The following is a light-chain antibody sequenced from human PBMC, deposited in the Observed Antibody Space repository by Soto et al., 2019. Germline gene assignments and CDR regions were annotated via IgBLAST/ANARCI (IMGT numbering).Light chain of an antibody. V-gene: IGLV1-40*01. CDR2: ANI. Sequence: QSVLTQPPSVSGAPGQGVTICCTGSTCNIGSGYDVHWYQQVPGLAPKLLIYANINRPSGVPDRFSGSKSGTSASLAITGLQAEDEADYYCQSYDNSLSGWVFGGGTKLTVL. J-gene: IGLJ2*01. CDR1: TCNIGSGYD. CDR3: QSYDNSLSGWV.